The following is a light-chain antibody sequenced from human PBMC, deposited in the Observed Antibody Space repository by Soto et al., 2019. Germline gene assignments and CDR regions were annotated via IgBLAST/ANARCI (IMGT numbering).Light chain of an antibody. V-gene: IGKV1-5*01. Sequence: DIPMTQSPSTLSATAGDRVTITCRASQSISAWLAWHQQKPGKAPKLLIYGASSRATGIPDRFSGSGSGTDFTLTISRLEPEDFAVYYCQQYGRSPRTFGQGTKVEVK. J-gene: IGKJ1*01. CDR3: QQYGRSPRT. CDR1: QSISAW. CDR2: GAS.